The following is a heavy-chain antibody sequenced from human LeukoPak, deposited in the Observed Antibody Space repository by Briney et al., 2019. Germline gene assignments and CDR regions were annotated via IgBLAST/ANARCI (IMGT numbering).Heavy chain of an antibody. D-gene: IGHD5-24*01. CDR2: IIYDGSNK. V-gene: IGHV3-30*18. Sequence: GGSLRLSCAASGFTFSSYGMHWVRQAPGKGLEWVALIIYDGSNKYYTDSVKGRFTISRDNSKNTLYLQMNSLRAEDTAMYYCAKGMATEYYFDYWGQGTLVTVSS. CDR1: GFTFSSYG. CDR3: AKGMATEYYFDY. J-gene: IGHJ4*02.